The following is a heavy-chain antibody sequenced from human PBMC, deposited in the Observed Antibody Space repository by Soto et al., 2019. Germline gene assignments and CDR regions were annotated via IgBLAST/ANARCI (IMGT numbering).Heavy chain of an antibody. V-gene: IGHV1-46*01. J-gene: IGHJ4*02. CDR1: GYTLTSYF. CDR3: AREPGNSGLFDY. Sequence: ASVKFSCKASGYTLTSYFMHWVRQAPGQGLEWMGVISPSGDSTSYAQNFQGRVTMTRDPSTSTVYMEVSSLRSEDTAVYYCAREPGNSGLFDYWGQGALVTVSS. CDR2: ISPSGDST. D-gene: IGHD2-15*01.